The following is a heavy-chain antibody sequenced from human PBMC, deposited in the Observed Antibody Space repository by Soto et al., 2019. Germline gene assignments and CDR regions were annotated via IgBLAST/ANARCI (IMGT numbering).Heavy chain of an antibody. CDR2: IYHSGST. Sequence: SETLSLTCAVSGYSISSGYYWGWIRQPPGKGLEWIGSIYHSGSTYYNPSLRSRVTISVDTSKNQFSLKLSSVTAADTAVYYCARGGRFLEWFTYYYYYYGMDVWGQGTTVTVSS. J-gene: IGHJ6*02. D-gene: IGHD3-3*01. CDR3: ARGGRFLEWFTYYYYYYGMDV. CDR1: GYSISSGYY. V-gene: IGHV4-38-2*01.